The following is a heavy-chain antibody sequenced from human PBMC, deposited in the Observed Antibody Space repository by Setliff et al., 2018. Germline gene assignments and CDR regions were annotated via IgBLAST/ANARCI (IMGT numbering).Heavy chain of an antibody. CDR2: IRSKAYGGTT. D-gene: IGHD6-13*01. CDR3: TRVGRQLVYYYYGMDV. V-gene: IGHV3-49*04. CDR1: GFTFGDYA. Sequence: PGGSLRLSCTASGFTFGDYALSWVRQATGKGLEWVGFIRSKAYGGTTEYAASVKGRFTISRDDSKSIAYLQMNSLKTEDTAVYYCTRVGRQLVYYYYGMDVWGQGTTVTVSS. J-gene: IGHJ6*02.